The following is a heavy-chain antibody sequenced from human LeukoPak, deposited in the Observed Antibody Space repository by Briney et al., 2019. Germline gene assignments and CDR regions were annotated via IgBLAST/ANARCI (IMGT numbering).Heavy chain of an antibody. CDR1: GFTASSNY. J-gene: IGHJ3*02. D-gene: IGHD1-26*01. Sequence: GGSLRLSCAASGFTASSNYMSWVRQAPGKGLEWVSIIYSGGSTFYADSVKGRFTISRDNSKNTLYLQMNSLRAEDTAVYYCARGGSYLSAFDIWGQGTMVTVSS. CDR3: ARGGSYLSAFDI. CDR2: IYSGGST. V-gene: IGHV3-53*01.